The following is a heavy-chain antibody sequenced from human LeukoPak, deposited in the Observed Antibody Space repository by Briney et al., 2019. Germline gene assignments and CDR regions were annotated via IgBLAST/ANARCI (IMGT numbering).Heavy chain of an antibody. CDR2: ISSSSSYI. CDR1: GFTFSSYS. V-gene: IGHV3-21*01. J-gene: IGHJ5*02. Sequence: GGSLRLSCAASGFTFSSYSMNWVRQAPGKGLEWVSSISSSSSYIYYADSVKGRFTISRDNAKNSLYLQMNSLRAEDTAVYYCARKQEKYSSGWLKSWFDPWGQGTLVTVSS. D-gene: IGHD6-19*01. CDR3: ARKQEKYSSGWLKSWFDP.